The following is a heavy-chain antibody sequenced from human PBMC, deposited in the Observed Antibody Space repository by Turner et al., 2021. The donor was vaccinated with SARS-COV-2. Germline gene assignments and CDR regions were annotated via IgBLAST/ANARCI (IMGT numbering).Heavy chain of an antibody. CDR3: ATGYQLRVNWFDP. CDR1: GYTRTDLS. CDR2: FDPEDGET. J-gene: IGHJ5*02. D-gene: IGHD2-2*01. Sequence: VLLVPSGAEVKEPGASVNVACKISGYTRTDLSMYWVRKAPGKGLEWMGGFDPEDGETIYAQNYQGRVTMTEDTATDTAYMELSSLRSEDTAVYFCATGYQLRVNWFDPWGQGTLVTVSS. V-gene: IGHV1-24*01.